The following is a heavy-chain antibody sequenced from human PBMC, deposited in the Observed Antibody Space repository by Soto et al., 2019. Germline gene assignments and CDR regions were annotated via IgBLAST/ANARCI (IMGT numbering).Heavy chain of an antibody. CDR1: GGTFSSYA. V-gene: IGHV1-69*13. Sequence: SVKVSCKASGGTFSSYAISWVRQAPGQGLEWMGGIIPIFGTANYAQKFQGRVTITADESTSTAYMELSSLRSEDTAVYYCASPTTVTPRRWDDAFDIWGQGTMVTVSS. CDR3: ASPTTVTPRRWDDAFDI. CDR2: IIPIFGTA. J-gene: IGHJ3*02. D-gene: IGHD4-17*01.